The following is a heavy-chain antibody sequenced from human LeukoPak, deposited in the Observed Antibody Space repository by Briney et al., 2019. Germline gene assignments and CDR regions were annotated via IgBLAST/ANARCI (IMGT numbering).Heavy chain of an antibody. D-gene: IGHD6-19*01. CDR1: GYTYTSYD. J-gene: IGHJ4*02. CDR2: MNPNSGNT. CDR3: ARGYLSGQLYYFDY. Sequence: ASVKVSCKASGYTYTSYDINWVRQATGQGLEWMGWMNPNSGNTGYAQKFQGRVTMTRDTSISTAYMELSSLRSEDTAVYYCARGYLSGQLYYFDYWGQGTLVTVSS. V-gene: IGHV1-8*01.